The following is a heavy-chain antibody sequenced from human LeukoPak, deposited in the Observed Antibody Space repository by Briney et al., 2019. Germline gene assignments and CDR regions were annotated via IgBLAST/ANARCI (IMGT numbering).Heavy chain of an antibody. CDR3: ARATFYYGSSGYYY. V-gene: IGHV3-21*01. CDR2: ISGSSNYI. J-gene: IGHJ4*02. D-gene: IGHD3-22*01. CDR1: GLTFSSYS. Sequence: GGSLRLSCAASGLTFSSYSMNWVRQAPGKGLEWVSSISGSSNYIYYADSVKGRFTISRDNAKNSLYLQMNSLRAEDTAVYYCARATFYYGSSGYYYWGQGTLVTVSS.